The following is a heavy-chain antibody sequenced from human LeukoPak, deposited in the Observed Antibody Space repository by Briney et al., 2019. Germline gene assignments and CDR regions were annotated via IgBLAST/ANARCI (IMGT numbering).Heavy chain of an antibody. CDR2: IYDSGST. CDR1: GGSISSGGYA. D-gene: IGHD7-27*01. Sequence: SETLSLTCAVSGGSISSGGYAWSWIRQPPGKGLEWVGYIYDSGSTYYNPSLKSRVTISVDTSKNQFSLKLSSVTAADTAVYYCATGEFDYWGQGTLVTVSS. V-gene: IGHV4-30-2*01. CDR3: ATGEFDY. J-gene: IGHJ4*02.